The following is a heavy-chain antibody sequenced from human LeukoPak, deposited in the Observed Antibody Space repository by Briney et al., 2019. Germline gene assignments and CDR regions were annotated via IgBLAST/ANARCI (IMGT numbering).Heavy chain of an antibody. CDR3: TTEPPEWKPRYYYYGMDV. J-gene: IGHJ6*02. D-gene: IGHD1-26*01. CDR1: GFSFSNAW. Sequence: GGSLRLSCAASGFSFSNAWMNWVRQAPGKGLEWVGRIKSKTDGGTTDYAAPVKGRFTISRDDSKNTLYLQMNSLKTEDTAVCYCTTEPPEWKPRYYYYGMDVWGQGTTVTVSS. V-gene: IGHV3-15*07. CDR2: IKSKTDGGTT.